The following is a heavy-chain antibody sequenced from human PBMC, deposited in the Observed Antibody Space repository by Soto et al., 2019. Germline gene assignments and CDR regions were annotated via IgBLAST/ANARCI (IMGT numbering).Heavy chain of an antibody. V-gene: IGHV5-51*01. CDR3: ARHEGCNYCDTNDQLDS. CDR2: IYPGDSDD. J-gene: IGHJ5*01. CDR1: GYRFTTYW. D-gene: IGHD3-22*01. Sequence: EALKISCKVSGYRFTTYWIGWVRQMPGKGLGWMGIIYPGDSDDRYSPSFQGLVTISADESIFTPSLQWRCLKASDSGMYLCARHEGCNYCDTNDQLDSWGQGTQVTVSS.